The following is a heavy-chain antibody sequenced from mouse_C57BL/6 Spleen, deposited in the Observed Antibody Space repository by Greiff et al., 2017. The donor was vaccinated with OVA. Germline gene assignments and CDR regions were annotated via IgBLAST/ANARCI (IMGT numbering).Heavy chain of an antibody. CDR2: INPSNGGT. Sequence: VKLQQPGTELVKPGASVNLSCKASGYTFTSYWMHWVKQRPGQGLEWIGNINPSNGGTNYNEKFKSKATLTVDKSSSTAYMQLSSLTSEDSAVYYCARDLLWLYYYAMDYWGQGTSVTVSS. V-gene: IGHV1-53*01. D-gene: IGHD2-2*01. J-gene: IGHJ4*01. CDR3: ARDLLWLYYYAMDY. CDR1: GYTFTSYW.